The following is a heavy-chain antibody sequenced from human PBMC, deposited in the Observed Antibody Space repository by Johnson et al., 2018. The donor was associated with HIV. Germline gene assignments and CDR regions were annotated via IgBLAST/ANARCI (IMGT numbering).Heavy chain of an antibody. Sequence: VQLVESGGGVVPPGRSLRLSCAASGFSVSSNYMTWVRQAPGKGLEWVSVIYSGGSTYYADSVKGRFTISSDNSKNTLNLQMNSLRAEDTAVYYCARELATMCAFDIWGQGTMVTVSS. CDR3: ARELATMCAFDI. D-gene: IGHD5-12*01. CDR2: IYSGGST. V-gene: IGHV3-66*02. CDR1: GFSVSSNY. J-gene: IGHJ3*02.